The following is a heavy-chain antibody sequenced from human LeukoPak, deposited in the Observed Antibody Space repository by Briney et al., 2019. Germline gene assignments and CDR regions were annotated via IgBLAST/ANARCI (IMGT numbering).Heavy chain of an antibody. CDR1: GGSFSGYY. V-gene: IGHV4-34*01. J-gene: IGHJ5*02. CDR3: AREMPELLWFGEQLNWFDP. CDR2: INHSGST. D-gene: IGHD3-10*01. Sequence: SETLSLTCAVYGGSFSGYYWSWIRQPPGKGLEWIGEINHSGSTNYNPSLKSRVTISVDTSKNQFSLKLSSVTAADTAVYYCAREMPELLWFGEQLNWFDPWGQGTLVTVSS.